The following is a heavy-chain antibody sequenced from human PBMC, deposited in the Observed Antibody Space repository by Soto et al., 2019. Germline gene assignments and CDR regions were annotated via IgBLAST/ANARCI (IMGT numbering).Heavy chain of an antibody. V-gene: IGHV3-74*01. CDR2: INSDGSST. D-gene: IGHD6-13*01. Sequence: SLRLSCAASEFTFSHYWMHRVRQAPGKGLVWVSRINSDGSSTNYADSVKGRFTISRDNAKNTLYLQMTSLSVEDRAIYYCVRGKVAAGFDYWGQGTLVTVPQ. CDR1: EFTFSHYW. J-gene: IGHJ4*02. CDR3: VRGKVAAGFDY.